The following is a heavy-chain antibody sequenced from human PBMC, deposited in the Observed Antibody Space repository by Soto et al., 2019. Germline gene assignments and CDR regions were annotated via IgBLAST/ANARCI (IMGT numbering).Heavy chain of an antibody. J-gene: IGHJ4*02. CDR1: GYTFTSYG. D-gene: IGHD2-21*02. CDR3: ARDLQGDADC. V-gene: IGHV1-18*01. CDR2: ISAYNGNT. Sequence: GASVKVSCKASGYTFTSYGSSWVRQATGQGLERMGWISAYNGNTNYAQKLQGRVTMTTDTSTSTAYMELRSLRSDDTAVYYCARDLQGDADCWGQGTLVTVSS.